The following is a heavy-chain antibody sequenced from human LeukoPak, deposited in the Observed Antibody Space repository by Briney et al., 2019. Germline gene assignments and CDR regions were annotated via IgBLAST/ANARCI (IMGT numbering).Heavy chain of an antibody. J-gene: IGHJ5*02. Sequence: SETLSLTCTVSGGSVSSGSYYWSWIRQPPGKGLEWIGYIYYSGSTNYNPSLKSRVTLSVDTSKIQFSLKLSSVTAADTAVYYCARLTIFGVNWFDLWGQGTLVTVSS. D-gene: IGHD3-3*01. CDR3: ARLTIFGVNWFDL. V-gene: IGHV4-61*01. CDR1: GGSVSSGSYY. CDR2: IYYSGST.